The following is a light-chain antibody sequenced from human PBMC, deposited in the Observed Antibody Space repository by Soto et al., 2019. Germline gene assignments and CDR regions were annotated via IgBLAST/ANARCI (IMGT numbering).Light chain of an antibody. Sequence: DLQMTQSPSSVSASVGDRVTITCRASQDISSWLVWYQQRPGTGPKLLIYGASRLEGGVPSRFSGSGSGTDFTLTISSLQPEDFATYFCQQAKSSPRTFGQGTKVEVK. CDR3: QQAKSSPRT. CDR1: QDISSW. CDR2: GAS. V-gene: IGKV1-12*01. J-gene: IGKJ1*01.